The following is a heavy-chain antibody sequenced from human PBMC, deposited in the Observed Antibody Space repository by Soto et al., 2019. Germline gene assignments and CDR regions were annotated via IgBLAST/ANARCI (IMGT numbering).Heavy chain of an antibody. J-gene: IGHJ5*02. CDR1: GFTVSSNY. D-gene: IGHD1-26*01. Sequence: GGSLRLSCAASGFTVSSNYMSWVRQAPGKGLEWVSVIYSGGSTYYADSVKGRFTISRDNSKNTLYLQMNSLRAEDTAVYYCARAVGAMKGWFAPWGQGTLVTVSS. CDR3: ARAVGAMKGWFAP. CDR2: IYSGGST. V-gene: IGHV3-53*01.